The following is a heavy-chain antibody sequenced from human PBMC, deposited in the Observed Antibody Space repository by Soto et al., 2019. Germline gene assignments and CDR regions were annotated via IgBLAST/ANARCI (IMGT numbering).Heavy chain of an antibody. CDR3: AKGTSRVAVAYQYYFDY. J-gene: IGHJ4*02. CDR2: ISGSGGST. D-gene: IGHD6-19*01. V-gene: IGHV3-23*01. Sequence: EVQLLESGGGLVQPGGSLRLSCAASGFTFSSYAMSWVRQAPGKGLEWVSAISGSGGSTYYADSVKGRFTIARDNSKNTLYLQMNSLRAEDTAVYYCAKGTSRVAVAYQYYFDYWGQGTLVTVSS. CDR1: GFTFSSYA.